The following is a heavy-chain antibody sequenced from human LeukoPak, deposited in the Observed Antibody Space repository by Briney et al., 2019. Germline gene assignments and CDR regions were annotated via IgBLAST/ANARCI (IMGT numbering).Heavy chain of an antibody. Sequence: LSLTCTVSGGSISSSSYYWGWIRQAPGKGLEWVSYISSSGSTIYYADSVKGRFTISRDNAKNSLYLQMNSLRAEDTAVYYCARDKYYDFWSGYYRFDPWGQGTLVTVSS. V-gene: IGHV3-11*04. D-gene: IGHD3-3*01. CDR3: ARDKYYDFWSGYYRFDP. CDR1: GGSISSSSYY. J-gene: IGHJ5*02. CDR2: ISSSGSTI.